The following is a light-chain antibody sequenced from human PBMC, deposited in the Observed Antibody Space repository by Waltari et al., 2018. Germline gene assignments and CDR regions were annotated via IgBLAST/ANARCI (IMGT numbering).Light chain of an antibody. CDR1: QSLLHSDAHIY. Sequence: DIVMTQSPLSLPVTPGESASISCRSRQSLLHSDAHIYLDWYVQKPGQSPQLLMYLGTNRASGVPDRFRGSASGTDFTLRISKVEAEDVGVYYCMQALQAPHTFGPGTKVDIK. J-gene: IGKJ3*01. CDR3: MQALQAPHT. CDR2: LGT. V-gene: IGKV2-28*01.